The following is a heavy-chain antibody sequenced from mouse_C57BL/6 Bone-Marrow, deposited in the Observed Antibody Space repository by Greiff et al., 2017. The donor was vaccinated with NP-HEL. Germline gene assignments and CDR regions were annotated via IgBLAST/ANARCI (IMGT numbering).Heavy chain of an antibody. CDR2: IDPETGGT. D-gene: IGHD2-3*01. J-gene: IGHJ2*01. Sequence: QVQLQQSGAELVRPGASVTLSCKASGYTFTDYEMHWVKQTPVHGLEWIGAIDPETGGTAYNQKFKGKAILTADKSSSTAYMELRSLKSEDSAVYYCTRWDDGYYVDYWGQGTTLTVSS. CDR1: GYTFTDYE. V-gene: IGHV1-15*01. CDR3: TRWDDGYYVDY.